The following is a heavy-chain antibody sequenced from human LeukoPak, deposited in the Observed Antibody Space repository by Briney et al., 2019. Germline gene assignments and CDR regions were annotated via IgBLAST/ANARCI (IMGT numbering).Heavy chain of an antibody. J-gene: IGHJ6*02. V-gene: IGHV1-18*01. CDR2: ISAYNGNT. Sequence: ASVKVSCKASGYTFTSYGISWVRQAPGQGLEWMGWISAYNGNTNYAQKLQGRVTMTTDTSTSTAYMELRSLRSDGTAVYYCASFGASYGSGSYYYYGMDVWGQGTTVTVSS. CDR3: ASFGASYGSGSYYYYGMDV. CDR1: GYTFTSYG. D-gene: IGHD3-10*01.